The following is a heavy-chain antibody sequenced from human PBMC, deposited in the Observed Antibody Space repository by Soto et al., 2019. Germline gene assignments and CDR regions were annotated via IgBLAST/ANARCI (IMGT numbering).Heavy chain of an antibody. CDR1: GYTFTGYY. V-gene: IGHV1-2*04. J-gene: IGHJ6*02. CDR2: INPNSGGT. CDR3: ARGTAYSGYVNYYYYYGMDV. Sequence: ASVKVSCKASGYTFTGYYMHWVRQAPGQGLEWMGWINPNSGGTNYAQKFQGWVTMTRDTSISTAYMELSRLRSDDTAVYYCARGTAYSGYVNYYYYYGMDVWGQGTTVTVSS. D-gene: IGHD5-12*01.